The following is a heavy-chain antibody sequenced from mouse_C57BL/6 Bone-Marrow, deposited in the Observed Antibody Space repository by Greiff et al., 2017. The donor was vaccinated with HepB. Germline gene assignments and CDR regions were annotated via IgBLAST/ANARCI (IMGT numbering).Heavy chain of an antibody. CDR1: GYTFTSYW. V-gene: IGHV1-61*01. Sequence: QVQLQQPGAELVRPGSSVKLSCKASGYTFTSYWMDWVKQRPGQGLEWIGNIYPSDSETHYNQKFKDKATLTVDKSSSTAYMQLSSLTSEDSAVYYCARGDYAMDYWGQGISVTVSS. CDR2: IYPSDSET. J-gene: IGHJ4*01. CDR3: ARGDYAMDY.